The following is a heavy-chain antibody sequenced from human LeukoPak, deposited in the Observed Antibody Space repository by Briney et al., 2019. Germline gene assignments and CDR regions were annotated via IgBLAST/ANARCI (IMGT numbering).Heavy chain of an antibody. D-gene: IGHD2-21*02. CDR3: ATVASSSRVTDAFDT. J-gene: IGHJ3*02. CDR2: FDPEDGET. CDR1: GYILTELS. V-gene: IGHV1-24*01. Sequence: ASVKVSCKVSGYILTELSTHWVRQAPGKGLEWMGGFDPEDGETIYAQKFQGRVTMTEDTSTDTAYMELSSLRSEDTAVYYCATVASSSRVTDAFDTWGQGTMVTVSS.